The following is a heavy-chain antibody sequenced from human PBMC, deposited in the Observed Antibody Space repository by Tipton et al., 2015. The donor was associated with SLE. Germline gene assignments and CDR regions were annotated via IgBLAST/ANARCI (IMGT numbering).Heavy chain of an antibody. V-gene: IGHV3-7*01. CDR1: GFTFSSYG. CDR2: IKQDGSEK. CDR3: ATYIDY. Sequence: SLRLSCAASGFTFSSYGMHWVRQAPGKGLEWVANIKQDGSEKYYVDSVKGRFTISRDNAKNSLYLQMNSLRAEDTAVYYCATYIDYWGQGTLVTVSS. J-gene: IGHJ4*02.